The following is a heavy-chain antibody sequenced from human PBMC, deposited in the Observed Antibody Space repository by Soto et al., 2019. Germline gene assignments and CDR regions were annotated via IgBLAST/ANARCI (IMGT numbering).Heavy chain of an antibody. CDR2: IYYSGST. D-gene: IGHD3-10*01. CDR3: ARESRTGVYGSGSYYNADYYYYMDV. Sequence: PSETLSLTCTVSGGSISSGGYYWSWIRQHPGKGLEWIGYIYYSGSTYYNPSLKSRVTISVDTSKNQFSLKLSSVTAADTAVYYCARESRTGVYGSGSYYNADYYYYMDVWGKGTTGTVSS. V-gene: IGHV4-31*03. CDR1: GGSISSGGYY. J-gene: IGHJ6*03.